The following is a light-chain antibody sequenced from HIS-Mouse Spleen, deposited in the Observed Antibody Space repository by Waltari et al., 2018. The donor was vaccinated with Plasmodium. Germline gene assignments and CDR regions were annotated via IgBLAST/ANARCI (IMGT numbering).Light chain of an antibody. CDR1: QDISTY. V-gene: IGKV1-33*01. CDR2: DAS. Sequence: DIQMTQSPPSLSASVRDRVTITCQASQDISTYLNWYQQKPGKAPKLLIYDASNLEKGVPARFSGSGSGTDFTFTISSLQSEDIATYYCQQYDNLPLTFGGGTKVEIK. J-gene: IGKJ4*01. CDR3: QQYDNLPLT.